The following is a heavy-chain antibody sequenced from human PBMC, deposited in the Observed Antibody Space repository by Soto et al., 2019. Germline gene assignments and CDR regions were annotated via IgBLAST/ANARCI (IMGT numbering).Heavy chain of an antibody. Sequence: SETLSLTCAVSGGSISSGGYSWSWIRQPPGKGLEWIGYIYHSGSTYYNPSLKSRVTISVDRSKNQFSLKLSSVTAADTAVYYCARGLRITIFGVVPDAFDIWGQGTMVTVSS. V-gene: IGHV4-30-2*01. D-gene: IGHD3-3*01. CDR1: GGSISSGGYS. CDR3: ARGLRITIFGVVPDAFDI. J-gene: IGHJ3*02. CDR2: IYHSGST.